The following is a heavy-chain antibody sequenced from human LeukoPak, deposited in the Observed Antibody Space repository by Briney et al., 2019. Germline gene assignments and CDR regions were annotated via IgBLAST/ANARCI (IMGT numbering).Heavy chain of an antibody. CDR1: GFSFRSHW. CDR3: ATISAQTFDI. Sequence: GGSLRLSCVGSGFSFRSHWVNWVRQPPGKGLEWVANIKPDGSDKYYVDSARGRFTASRDNAKNSAFLQMNSLRAEDTAIYYCATISAQTFDIWGQGTLVSVSS. CDR2: IKPDGSDK. J-gene: IGHJ3*02. D-gene: IGHD5-24*01. V-gene: IGHV3-7*01.